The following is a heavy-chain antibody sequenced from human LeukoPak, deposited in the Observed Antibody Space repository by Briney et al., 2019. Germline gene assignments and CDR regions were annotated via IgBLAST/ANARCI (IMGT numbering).Heavy chain of an antibody. D-gene: IGHD3-10*01. V-gene: IGHV4-61*02. CDR1: GGSISSGSYY. J-gene: IGHJ4*02. Sequence: SETLSLTCTVSGGSISSGSYYWSWIRQPAGKGLEWIGRIYPSGSTNYSPSLKSRVAMSIDTSKRQFSLKLNSVTAADTAVYYCAREDYYGSAADYWGQGTLVTVSS. CDR2: IYPSGST. CDR3: AREDYYGSAADY.